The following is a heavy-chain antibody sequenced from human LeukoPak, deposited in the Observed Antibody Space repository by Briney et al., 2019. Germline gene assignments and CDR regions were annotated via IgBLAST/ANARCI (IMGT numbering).Heavy chain of an antibody. CDR3: ARDRDISVAGTDFTD. Sequence: ASVTVSCKASGYTFTDYYLHWLRQAPGQGLEWMGWINPKSGDTHYAQKFQGRVTMTRDTSISTAYMELSSLRSDDTAVYYCARDRDISVAGTDFTDWGQGTLVTVSS. CDR2: INPKSGDT. CDR1: GYTFTDYY. D-gene: IGHD6-19*01. V-gene: IGHV1-2*02. J-gene: IGHJ4*02.